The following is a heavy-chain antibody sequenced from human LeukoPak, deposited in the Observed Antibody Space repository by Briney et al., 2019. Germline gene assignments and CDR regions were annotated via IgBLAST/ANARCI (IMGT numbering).Heavy chain of an antibody. D-gene: IGHD3-22*01. CDR2: IYYTGNT. V-gene: IGHV4-39*01. CDR3: AGIRRSYDSSGYYDY. Sequence: SETLSLTCTVSGGSIRSNYYWGWIRQPPGKGLEWIGSIYYTGNTYYNPSLKSRVTISVDTSKNQFSLKLTSVTAADTAVYYCAGIRRSYDSSGYYDYWGQGTLVTVSS. J-gene: IGHJ4*02. CDR1: GGSIRSNYY.